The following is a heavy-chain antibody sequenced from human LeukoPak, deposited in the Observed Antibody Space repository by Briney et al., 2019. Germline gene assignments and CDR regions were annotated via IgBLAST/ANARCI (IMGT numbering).Heavy chain of an antibody. CDR3: ATGYLVTAGLMDV. CDR2: INIKNGDT. V-gene: IGHV1-18*01. J-gene: IGHJ6*02. Sequence: ASVKVSCKASGYTFSTYGISWVRQAPGQGPEWMGWINIKNGDTNYAQRLQGRVTMTEDTSTDTAYMELSSLRSEDTAVYYCATGYLVTAGLMDVWGQGTTVTVSS. CDR1: GYTFSTYG. D-gene: IGHD6-13*01.